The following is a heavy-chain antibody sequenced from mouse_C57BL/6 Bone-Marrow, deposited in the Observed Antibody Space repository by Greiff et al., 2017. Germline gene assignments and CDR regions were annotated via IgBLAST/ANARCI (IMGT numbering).Heavy chain of an antibody. CDR3: ARSSYDGYYGGYWYFDV. V-gene: IGHV1-82*01. Sequence: QVQLQQSGPELVKPGASVKISCKASGYAFSSSWMNWVKQRPGKGLEWIGRIYPGDGDTNYNGKFKGKATLTADKSSSTAYMQLSSLTSEDSAVYFCARSSYDGYYGGYWYFDVWGTGTTVTVSS. CDR2: IYPGDGDT. J-gene: IGHJ1*03. D-gene: IGHD2-3*01. CDR1: GYAFSSSW.